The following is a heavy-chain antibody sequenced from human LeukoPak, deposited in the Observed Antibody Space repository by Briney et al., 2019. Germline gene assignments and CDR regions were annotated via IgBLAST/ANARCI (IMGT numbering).Heavy chain of an antibody. CDR1: GYTFTGYY. J-gene: IGHJ5*02. Sequence: ASVKVSCKASGYTFTGYYMHWVRQAPGQGLEWMGWINPNSGGTSYAQKFQGRVTMTRDTSISTAYMELSRLRSDDTAVYYCAREDYYDSSGYYPNWFDPWGQGTLVTVSS. D-gene: IGHD3-22*01. CDR2: INPNSGGT. CDR3: AREDYYDSSGYYPNWFDP. V-gene: IGHV1-2*02.